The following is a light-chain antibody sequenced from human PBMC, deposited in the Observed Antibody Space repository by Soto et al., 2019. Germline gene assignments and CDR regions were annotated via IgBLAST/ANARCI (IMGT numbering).Light chain of an antibody. CDR2: GAS. V-gene: IGKV3-15*01. Sequence: ETVMTQSPATLSVSPGERATLSCRASQSVSSNLAWYQQKPGQAPRLLIYGASTRATGIPARFSGSGSGTAFTLTISSLQSEDFAVYYCQQYNTWPLTFGPGTKVDIK. J-gene: IGKJ3*01. CDR3: QQYNTWPLT. CDR1: QSVSSN.